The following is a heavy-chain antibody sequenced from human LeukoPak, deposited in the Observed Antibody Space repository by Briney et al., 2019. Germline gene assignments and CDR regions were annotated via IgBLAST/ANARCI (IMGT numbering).Heavy chain of an antibody. Sequence: SETLSLTCAVYGASFSAHYGSWIRQPPGKGLEWIGEINHSGSTNYNPSLKRRVTIGVDTSKNQFSLKLSSVTAADTAVYYCARVHQQLALYAFDIWGHGTLVSVSS. J-gene: IGHJ3*02. V-gene: IGHV4-34*01. D-gene: IGHD6-13*01. CDR2: INHSGST. CDR3: ARVHQQLALYAFDI. CDR1: GASFSAHY.